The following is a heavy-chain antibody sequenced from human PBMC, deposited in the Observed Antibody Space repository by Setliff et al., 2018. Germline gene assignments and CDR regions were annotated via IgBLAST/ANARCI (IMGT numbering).Heavy chain of an antibody. CDR2: IYYSGSTS. CDR1: GGSISSGGYY. CDR3: ARGRAGHSGH. D-gene: IGHD6-19*01. Sequence: SETLSLTCTVSGGSISSGGYYWSWIRQHPGKGLEWIGYIYYSGSTSYYNPSLKSRVTISVDTSKNRFSLKLSSVTAADTAVYYCARGRAGHSGHWGQGTLVTVSS. V-gene: IGHV4-31*03. J-gene: IGHJ4*02.